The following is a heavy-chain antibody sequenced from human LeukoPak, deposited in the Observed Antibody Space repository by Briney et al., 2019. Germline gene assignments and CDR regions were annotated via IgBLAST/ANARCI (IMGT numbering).Heavy chain of an antibody. CDR2: ISYDGSNK. Sequence: GGSLRLSCAASGFTFSSYAMHWVRQAPGKGLEWVAVISYDGSNKYYADSVKGRFTISRDNSKNTLDLQMNSLRAEDTAVYYCARDRFGELGLDYWGQGTLVTVSS. D-gene: IGHD3-10*01. V-gene: IGHV3-30-3*01. CDR3: ARDRFGELGLDY. CDR1: GFTFSSYA. J-gene: IGHJ4*02.